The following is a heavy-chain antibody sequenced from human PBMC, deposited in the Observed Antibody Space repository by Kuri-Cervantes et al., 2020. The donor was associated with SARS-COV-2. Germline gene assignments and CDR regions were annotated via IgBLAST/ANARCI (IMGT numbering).Heavy chain of an antibody. CDR2: ITSTSTYI. CDR1: GFTFSSYS. Sequence: ETLSLTCAASGFTFSSYSMNWVRQAPGKGLEWVSSITSTSTYIYYADSLKGRFTISRDNSKNTLYLQMKSLRAEDRAIYYCAKDLAPSLNWGQGTLVTVSS. J-gene: IGHJ4*02. CDR3: AKDLAPSLN. V-gene: IGHV3-21*04. D-gene: IGHD6-6*01.